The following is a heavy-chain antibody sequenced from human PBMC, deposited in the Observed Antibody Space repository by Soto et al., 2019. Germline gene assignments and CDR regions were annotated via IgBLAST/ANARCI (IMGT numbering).Heavy chain of an antibody. J-gene: IGHJ5*02. Sequence: SVKDSCKTSGYTFSNYGITWVRQAPGQPLEWLGWISLYSDGTNYSQKFQGRVSMTTDTSTTTAYMELRSLRSDDTAVYYCARVVPGAEAWFGPWGQGTLVTVSS. CDR2: ISLYSDGT. D-gene: IGHD2-2*01. V-gene: IGHV1-18*01. CDR1: GYTFSNYG. CDR3: ARVVPGAEAWFGP.